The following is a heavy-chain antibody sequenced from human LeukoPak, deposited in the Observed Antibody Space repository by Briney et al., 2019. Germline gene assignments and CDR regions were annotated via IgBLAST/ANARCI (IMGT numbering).Heavy chain of an antibody. CDR2: INPSGGST. V-gene: IGHV1-46*01. CDR1: GYTFTSYY. D-gene: IGHD6-13*01. J-gene: IGHJ4*02. Sequence: GASVKVSRKASGYTFTSYYIHWVRQAPGQGLEWMGIINPSGGSTTYAQKFQGRVAMTRDTSTSRVYMEVSSLRSEDTAVYYCARTYSSSDEFDYWAREPWSPSPQ. CDR3: ARTYSSSDEFDY.